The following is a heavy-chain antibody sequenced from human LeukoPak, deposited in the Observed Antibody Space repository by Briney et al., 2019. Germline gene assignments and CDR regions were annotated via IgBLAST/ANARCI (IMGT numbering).Heavy chain of an antibody. CDR1: GFTFSRSW. CDR2: IKEDGSET. CDR3: AKSLDY. J-gene: IGHJ4*02. V-gene: IGHV3-7*01. Sequence: PGGSLRLSCVASGFTFSRSWMDWVRQAPGKGPEWVVNIKEDGSETYYVDSAKGRFTISRDNAKNSLYLQMDSLRVEDTAIYYCAKSLDYWGQGTLVTVSS.